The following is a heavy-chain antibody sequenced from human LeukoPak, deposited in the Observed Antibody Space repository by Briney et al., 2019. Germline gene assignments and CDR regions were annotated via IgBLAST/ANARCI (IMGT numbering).Heavy chain of an antibody. Sequence: PSETLSLTCSVSGGSISSYYWSWIRQPPQKGLEWIGYIFSNGATNYNPSLKSRVTMSVDTSKNQFSLKLSSVTAADTAVYYCARGVVAAPQTFDYWGQGTLVAVSS. CDR2: IFSNGAT. CDR3: ARGVVAAPQTFDY. V-gene: IGHV4-59*01. CDR1: GGSISSYY. J-gene: IGHJ4*02. D-gene: IGHD2-15*01.